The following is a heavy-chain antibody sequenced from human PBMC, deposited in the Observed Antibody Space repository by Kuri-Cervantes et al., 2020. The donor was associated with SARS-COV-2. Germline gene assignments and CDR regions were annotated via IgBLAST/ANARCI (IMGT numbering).Heavy chain of an antibody. J-gene: IGHJ4*02. Sequence: ASVKVSCKASGYTFTNYDINWVRQATGQGLEWVGWMNPNTGVTGYTQKFQDRITMTRDTSVSTAYMGLSSLTFADTATYYCTRRSVTRDYWGQGTLVTVSS. CDR2: MNPNTGVT. V-gene: IGHV1-8*01. CDR1: GYTFTNYD. D-gene: IGHD2-21*02. CDR3: TRRSVTRDY.